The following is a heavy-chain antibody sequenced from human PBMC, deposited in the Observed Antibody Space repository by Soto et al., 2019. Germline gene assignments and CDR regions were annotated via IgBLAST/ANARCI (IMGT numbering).Heavy chain of an antibody. CDR3: ARIGTGSSSWNPPRYVFDI. CDR1: GGSISSSSYY. J-gene: IGHJ3*02. V-gene: IGHV4-39*01. CDR2: IYYSGST. D-gene: IGHD6-13*01. Sequence: SETLSLTCTVSGGSISSSSYYWGWIRQPPGKGLEWIGSIYYSGSTYYNPSLKSRVTISVDTSKNQFSLKLSSVTAADTAVYYCARIGTGSSSWNPPRYVFDIWGQGTMVTGSS.